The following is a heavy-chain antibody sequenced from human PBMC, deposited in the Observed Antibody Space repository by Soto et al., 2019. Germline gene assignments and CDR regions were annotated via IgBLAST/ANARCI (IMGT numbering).Heavy chain of an antibody. D-gene: IGHD5-18*01. CDR1: GGSISSSSYY. CDR2: IDYTGNT. J-gene: IGHJ4*02. CDR3: ARLNKGYGTDS. Sequence: PSETLSLTCTVSGGSISSSSYYWGCIRQPPGKGLEWIASIDYTGNTFYNPSLTSRVNISVDTSKNQFSLKVTSVTAADTAVYYCARLNKGYGTDSWGQGTLLPVSS. V-gene: IGHV4-39*01.